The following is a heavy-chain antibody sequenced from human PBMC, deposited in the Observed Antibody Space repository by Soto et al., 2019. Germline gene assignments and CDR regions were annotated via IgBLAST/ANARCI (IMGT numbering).Heavy chain of an antibody. J-gene: IGHJ6*03. V-gene: IGHV6-1*01. CDR3: AGTTSLQWYYMDV. CDR1: GDSVSSNSAA. CDR2: TYYRSRRYN. Sequence: SQTLSLTCAISGDSVSSNSAAWNWIRQSPSRGLEWLGRTYYRSRRYNDYAVSVKSRITVNPDTSKNQFSLHLNSVTPEDTAVYYCAGTTSLQWYYMDVWDKGTTVTVPS. D-gene: IGHD1-7*01.